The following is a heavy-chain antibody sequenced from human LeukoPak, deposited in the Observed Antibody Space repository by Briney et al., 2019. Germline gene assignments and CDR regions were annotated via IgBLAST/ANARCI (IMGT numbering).Heavy chain of an antibody. Sequence: PGGSLRLSCAASGLAFSAYKMHWVRQAPRKGLVWVSRISTDGYTTDYADFVQGRFTASRHNTKNTWSLEMNSLRAEDTAVYYCVVGGSPGYWGQGTLVTVSS. J-gene: IGHJ4*02. CDR1: GLAFSAYK. V-gene: IGHV3-74*01. D-gene: IGHD2-15*01. CDR3: VVGGSPGY. CDR2: ISTDGYTT.